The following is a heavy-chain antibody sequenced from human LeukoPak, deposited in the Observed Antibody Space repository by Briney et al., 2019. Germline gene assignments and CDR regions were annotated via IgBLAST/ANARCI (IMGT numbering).Heavy chain of an antibody. J-gene: IGHJ4*02. CDR3: ARDYGDYFDY. CDR1: GGSFSGYY. Sequence: SETLSLTCAVYGGSFSGYYWSWIRQPPGKGLEWIGEINHSGSTNYNPSLKSRVTISVDTSKNQFSLKLSSVTAADTAVYYCARDYGDYFDYWGQGTLVTVSS. CDR2: INHSGST. D-gene: IGHD4-17*01. V-gene: IGHV4-34*01.